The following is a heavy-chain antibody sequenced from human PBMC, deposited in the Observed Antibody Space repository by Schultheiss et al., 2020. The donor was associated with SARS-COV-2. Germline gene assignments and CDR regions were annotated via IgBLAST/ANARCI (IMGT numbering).Heavy chain of an antibody. J-gene: IGHJ6*03. D-gene: IGHD1-26*01. V-gene: IGHV4-59*12. CDR2: IYYSGRT. CDR1: GGSISSYY. Sequence: SQTLSLTCTVSGGSISSYYWSWIRQPPGKGLEWIGYIYYSGRTNYNPSLKSRFTISVDTSKNQFSLKLTSVTAADMAVYYCARRPTNYYYMDVWGKGTTVTVSS. CDR3: ARRPTNYYYMDV.